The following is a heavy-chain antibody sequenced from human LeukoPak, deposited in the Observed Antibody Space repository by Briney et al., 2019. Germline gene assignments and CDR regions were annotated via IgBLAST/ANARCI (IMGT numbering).Heavy chain of an antibody. CDR3: AGRRSSGWYAY. Sequence: PGGSLRLSCATSGFIVSSNYMSWVRQAPGKGLEWVSVIYDSGTTYYADSVKGRFLILRDTSKNTVDLQMNSLRVEDTAVYYCAGRRSSGWYAYWGQGTLVTVSS. CDR2: IYDSGTT. J-gene: IGHJ4*02. V-gene: IGHV3-53*01. D-gene: IGHD6-19*01. CDR1: GFIVSSNY.